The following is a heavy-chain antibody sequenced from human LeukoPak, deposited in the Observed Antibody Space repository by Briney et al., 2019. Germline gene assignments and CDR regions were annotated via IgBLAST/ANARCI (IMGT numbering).Heavy chain of an antibody. CDR1: GGSISSGSYS. J-gene: IGHJ4*02. CDR2: IYTSGTT. V-gene: IGHV4-61*02. D-gene: IGHD6-13*01. Sequence: SQTLSLTCTVSGGSISSGSYSWSWIRQPAGKGLEWIGRIYTSGTTHYNPSLKSRVTMSVDTSKNQFSLNLSSVTAADTAVYYCATFSSIAAAFDYWGLGTLVTVSS. CDR3: ATFSSIAAAFDY.